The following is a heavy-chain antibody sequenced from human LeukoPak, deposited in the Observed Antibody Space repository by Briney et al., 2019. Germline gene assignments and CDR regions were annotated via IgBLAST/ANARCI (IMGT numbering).Heavy chain of an antibody. Sequence: SETLSLTCTVSGSSISSYYWSWIRQPPGKGLEWIGYIYYSESTNYNPSLKSRATISVDTSKNQISLKLSSVTAADTAVYYCARDGEVEDSSGYIWFDPWGQGTLVTVSS. J-gene: IGHJ5*02. CDR1: GSSISSYY. V-gene: IGHV4-59*01. CDR3: ARDGEVEDSSGYIWFDP. D-gene: IGHD3-22*01. CDR2: IYYSEST.